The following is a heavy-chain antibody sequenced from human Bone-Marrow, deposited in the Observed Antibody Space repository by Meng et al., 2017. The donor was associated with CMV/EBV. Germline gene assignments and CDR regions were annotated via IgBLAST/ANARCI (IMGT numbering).Heavy chain of an antibody. CDR2: INPSGGST. V-gene: IGHV1-46*01. J-gene: IGHJ4*02. CDR1: GNSFTSPY. Sequence: ASVKVSCKASGNSFTSPYFHWVRQAPGQGLEWMGVINPSGGSTSYAQNFQGRVIMTRDTSTSTVYMEVSSLRSDDTAVYYCTRAPFSGYHVYWGQGTLVTVSS. CDR3: TRAPFSGYHVY. D-gene: IGHD3-22*01.